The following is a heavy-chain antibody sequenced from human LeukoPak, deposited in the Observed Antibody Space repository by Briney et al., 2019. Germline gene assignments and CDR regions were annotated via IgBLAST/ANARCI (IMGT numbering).Heavy chain of an antibody. J-gene: IGHJ4*02. Sequence: GGSRRLSCAASGFTFSSYAMSWVRQAPGKGLEWVSAISGSGGSTYYADSVKGRFTISRDNSKNTLYLQMNSLRAEDTAVYYCAKDRGDRYCSSTSCSHFDYWGQETLVTVSS. D-gene: IGHD2-2*01. CDR3: AKDRGDRYCSSTSCSHFDY. V-gene: IGHV3-23*01. CDR1: GFTFSSYA. CDR2: ISGSGGST.